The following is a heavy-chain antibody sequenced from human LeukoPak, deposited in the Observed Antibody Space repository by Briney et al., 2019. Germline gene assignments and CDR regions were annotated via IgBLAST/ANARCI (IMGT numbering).Heavy chain of an antibody. V-gene: IGHV1-69*02. J-gene: IGHJ3*02. CDR3: ASRYCNSTSCYTLSAFYI. CDR2: IIPILGIA. D-gene: IGHD2-2*02. Sequence: SVKVSCKASGGTFSSYTISWVRQAPGQGLEWMGRIIPILGIANYAQKFQGRVTITADKSTSTAYMELSSLRSEDTAVYYCASRYCNSTSCYTLSAFYIWGQGTMVTVSS. CDR1: GGTFSSYT.